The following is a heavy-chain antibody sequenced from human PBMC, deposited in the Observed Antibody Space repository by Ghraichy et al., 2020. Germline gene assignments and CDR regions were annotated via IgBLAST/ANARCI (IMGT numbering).Heavy chain of an antibody. J-gene: IGHJ6*03. CDR1: GGSISSYY. D-gene: IGHD3-3*01. Sequence: SETLSLTCTVSGGSISSYYWSWIRQPAGKGLEWIGRIYTSGSTNYNPSLKSRVTMSVDTSKNQFSLKLSSVTAADTAVYYCARSGITIFGVGYYYYYMDVWGKGTTVTVSS. CDR2: IYTSGST. V-gene: IGHV4-4*07. CDR3: ARSGITIFGVGYYYYYMDV.